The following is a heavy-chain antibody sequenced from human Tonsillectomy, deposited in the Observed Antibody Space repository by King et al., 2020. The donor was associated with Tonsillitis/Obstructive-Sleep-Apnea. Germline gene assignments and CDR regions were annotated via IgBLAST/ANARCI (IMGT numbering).Heavy chain of an antibody. CDR3: AREGDAVDAFDI. Sequence: VQLQESGPGLVKPSETLSLTCTVSGGSISSYYWSWIRPPPGKGLEWIGYIDYSGSTKYNPSLKNRVTISIDTSKNQFSLKLSSVTAADTAVYYCAREGDAVDAFDIWGQGTMVTVSS. V-gene: IGHV4-59*01. CDR1: GGSISSYY. CDR2: IDYSGST. J-gene: IGHJ3*02. D-gene: IGHD3-16*01.